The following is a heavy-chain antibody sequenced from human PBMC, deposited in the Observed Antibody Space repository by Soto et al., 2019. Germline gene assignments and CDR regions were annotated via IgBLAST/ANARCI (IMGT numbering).Heavy chain of an antibody. Sequence: ASVKVSCKASGYTFTSYDINWVRQATGQGLEWMGWMNPNSGNTGYAQKFQGRVTMTRNTSISTAYMELSSLRSEDTAVYYCARGEKVLRFLEWLSRPYYFDYWGQGTLVTAPQ. V-gene: IGHV1-8*01. CDR3: ARGEKVLRFLEWLSRPYYFDY. CDR2: MNPNSGNT. CDR1: GYTFTSYD. D-gene: IGHD3-3*01. J-gene: IGHJ4*02.